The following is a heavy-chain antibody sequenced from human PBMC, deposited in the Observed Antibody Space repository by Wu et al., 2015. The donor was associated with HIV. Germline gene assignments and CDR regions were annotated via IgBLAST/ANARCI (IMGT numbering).Heavy chain of an antibody. CDR3: ARDQYGSGVNDAFDI. V-gene: IGHV1-2*02. CDR2: INPNSGGT. Sequence: QVQLVQSGAEVKKPGASVKVSCKASAYTFTSYDINWVRQAPGQGLEWMGWINPNSGGTNYAQKFQGRVTMTRDTSISTAYMELSRLRSDDTAVYYCARDQYGSGVNDAFDIWGQGTMVTVSS. D-gene: IGHD3-10*01. J-gene: IGHJ3*02. CDR1: AYTFTSYD.